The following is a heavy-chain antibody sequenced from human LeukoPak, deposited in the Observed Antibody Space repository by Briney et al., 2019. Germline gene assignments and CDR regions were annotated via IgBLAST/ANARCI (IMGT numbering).Heavy chain of an antibody. J-gene: IGHJ4*02. CDR1: GGSVGSSSYY. Sequence: PSETLSVTCSVSGGSVGSSSYYWGWIRQSPGEGLEWIGSGYYSGSTYYKPSLKSRLTISVDTSKNQFSMKLRSVTAADTAVYFCVRQPDFYDSAGYKGYYMDSWGQGIAVPVSS. CDR3: VRQPDFYDSAGYKGYYMDS. CDR2: GYYSGST. V-gene: IGHV4-39*01. D-gene: IGHD3-22*01.